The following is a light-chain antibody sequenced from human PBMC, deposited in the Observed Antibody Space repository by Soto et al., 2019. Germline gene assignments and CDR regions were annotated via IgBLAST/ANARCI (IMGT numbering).Light chain of an antibody. CDR2: DVT. Sequence: QSALTQPASVSGSPGQSITISCTGSSSDVGGYSYVSWYQQHPGKAPKLMIYDVTNRPSGVSNRFSGSKSVNTASLTISGLQAEDEADYYCSSYTSSNTLYVFGTGTKLTVL. V-gene: IGLV2-14*01. J-gene: IGLJ1*01. CDR3: SSYTSSNTLYV. CDR1: SSDVGGYSY.